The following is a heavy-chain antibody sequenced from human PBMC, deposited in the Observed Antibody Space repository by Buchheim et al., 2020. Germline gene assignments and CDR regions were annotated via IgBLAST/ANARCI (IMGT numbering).Heavy chain of an antibody. CDR2: ISYDGSNK. CDR3: AKDYYDSSGYADYYGMDV. CDR1: GFTFSSYA. J-gene: IGHJ6*02. D-gene: IGHD3-22*01. Sequence: QVQLVESGGGVVQPGRSLRLSCAASGFTFSSYAMHWVRQAPGKGLEWVAVISYDGSNKYYADSVKGRFTISRDNSKNTLYLQMNSLRAEDTAVYYCAKDYYDSSGYADYYGMDVWGQGTT. V-gene: IGHV3-30-3*02.